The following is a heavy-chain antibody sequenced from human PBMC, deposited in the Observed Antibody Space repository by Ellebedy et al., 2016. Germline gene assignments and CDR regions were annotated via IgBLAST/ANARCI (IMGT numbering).Heavy chain of an antibody. CDR1: GLTFSYSA. D-gene: IGHD2-21*02. CDR2: IRTKAYGGTT. Sequence: GGSLRLSCAASGLTFSYSAMNWVRQAPGKGLEWVGFIRTKAYGGTTEYAASVKGRFTISRDDSKNTLFLQMNSLKTEDTAVYYCTTLYCGGDCFYWYFDLWGRGTLVTVSS. V-gene: IGHV3-49*04. CDR3: TTLYCGGDCFYWYFDL. J-gene: IGHJ2*01.